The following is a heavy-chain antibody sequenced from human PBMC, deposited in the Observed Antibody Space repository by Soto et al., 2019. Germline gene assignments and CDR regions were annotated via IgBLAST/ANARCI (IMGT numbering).Heavy chain of an antibody. CDR2: INPNSGDT. CDR1: GYTFTGYF. CDR3: ARVRTYYGSSGSLDY. J-gene: IGHJ4*02. D-gene: IGHD3-22*01. V-gene: IGHV1-2*02. Sequence: ASVKVSCKSSGYTFTGYFMHWVRQAPGQGLEWMGWINPNSGDTKYTQKFQGRVTMTRDMYISTAYMELRRLTSDDKAVYYCARVRTYYGSSGSLDYAGQGTLVNVS.